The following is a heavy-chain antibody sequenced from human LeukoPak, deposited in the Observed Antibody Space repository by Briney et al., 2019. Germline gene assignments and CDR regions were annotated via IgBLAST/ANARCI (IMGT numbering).Heavy chain of an antibody. CDR3: ARVRVEVGDDAFDI. CDR1: GFTFSSYG. J-gene: IGHJ3*02. D-gene: IGHD2-15*01. Sequence: GGSLRLSCAASGFTFSSYGMHWVRQAPGKGLEWVAVIWYDGSNKYYADSVKGRFTISRDNSKNTLYLQMNSLRAEDTAVYYCARVRVEVGDDAFDIWGQGTMVTVSS. V-gene: IGHV3-33*01. CDR2: IWYDGSNK.